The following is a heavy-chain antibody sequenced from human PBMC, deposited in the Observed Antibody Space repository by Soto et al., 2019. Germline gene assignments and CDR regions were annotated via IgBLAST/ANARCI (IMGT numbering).Heavy chain of an antibody. CDR3: ARAWGTTHIAVAGTWFDP. Sequence: SVKVSGKASGGTFSSYAISWVRQAPGQGLEWMGGIIPIFGTANYAQKFQGRVTITADESTSTAYMELSSLRSEDTAVYYCARAWGTTHIAVAGTWFDPWGQGTLVTVSS. D-gene: IGHD6-19*01. CDR1: GGTFSSYA. J-gene: IGHJ5*02. CDR2: IIPIFGTA. V-gene: IGHV1-69*13.